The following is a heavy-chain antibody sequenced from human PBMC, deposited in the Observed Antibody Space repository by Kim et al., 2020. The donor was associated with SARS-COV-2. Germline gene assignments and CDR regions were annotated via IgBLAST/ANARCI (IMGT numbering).Heavy chain of an antibody. J-gene: IGHJ3*02. CDR3: ARGACGGDCGDAFDI. V-gene: IGHV3-53*01. D-gene: IGHD2-21*02. CDR2: IYSGGST. Sequence: GGSLRLSCAASGFTVSSNYMSWVRQAPGKGLEWVSVIYSGGSTYYADSVKGRFTISRDNSKNTLYLQMNSLRAEDTAVYYCARGACGGDCGDAFDIWGQGTMVTVSS. CDR1: GFTVSSNY.